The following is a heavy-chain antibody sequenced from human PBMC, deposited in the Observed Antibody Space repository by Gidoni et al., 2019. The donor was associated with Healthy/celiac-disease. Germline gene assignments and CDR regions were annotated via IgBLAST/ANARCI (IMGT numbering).Heavy chain of an antibody. J-gene: IGHJ4*02. CDR2: IYHSGST. Sequence: QVQLQESGPGLVKPSETLSLTCTVSGYSISSGYYRGWIRQPPGKGLEWIGSIYHSGSTYYNPSRKSRVTISVDTSKNQFSLKLRSVTAADTAVYYCARDSRPDYWGQGTLVTVSS. CDR3: ARDSRPDY. CDR1: GYSISSGYY. V-gene: IGHV4-38-2*02.